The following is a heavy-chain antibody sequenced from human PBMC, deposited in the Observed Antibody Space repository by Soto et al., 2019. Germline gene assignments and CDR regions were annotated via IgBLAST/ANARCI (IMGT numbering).Heavy chain of an antibody. J-gene: IGHJ4*02. CDR2: ISGYNGNT. CDR3: ARDWAAVGPFDY. Sequence: GASVKVSCKASGYTFTSYGISWVRQAPGQGLEWMGWISGYNGNTNLAQKLQGRVTMTTDTPTSTAFMELRSLRSDDTAVYYCARDWAAVGPFDYWGQGTLVTVSS. CDR1: GYTFTSYG. V-gene: IGHV1-18*01. D-gene: IGHD6-13*01.